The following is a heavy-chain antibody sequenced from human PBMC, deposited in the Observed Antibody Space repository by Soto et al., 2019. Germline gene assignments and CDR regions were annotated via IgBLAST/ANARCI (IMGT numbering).Heavy chain of an antibody. D-gene: IGHD1-26*01. V-gene: IGHV1-69*12. Sequence: QVQRVQSGAEVKKPGSSVKVSCKASGGTFSSYAISWVRQAPGQGLEWMGGIIPSFGTANYAQTFQGRVKITADEPTSTAYMELSSLRSEDTAVYYCETTAGSRGMDVWGQGTTVTVSS. CDR2: IIPSFGTA. CDR1: GGTFSSYA. J-gene: IGHJ6*02. CDR3: ETTAGSRGMDV.